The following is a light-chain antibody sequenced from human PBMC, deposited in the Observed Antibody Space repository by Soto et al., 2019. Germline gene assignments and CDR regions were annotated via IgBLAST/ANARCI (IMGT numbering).Light chain of an antibody. Sequence: DIQMTQSPSSLSASVGDRVMITCRASQTISTYLNWYQQKPGTAPKLLIYDASTLQSGVPSRFSGSGSGTDFTLTISNLQPEDFATYYCQQSYSTPVTFGPGTKVDIK. J-gene: IGKJ3*01. V-gene: IGKV1-39*01. CDR2: DAS. CDR3: QQSYSTPVT. CDR1: QTISTY.